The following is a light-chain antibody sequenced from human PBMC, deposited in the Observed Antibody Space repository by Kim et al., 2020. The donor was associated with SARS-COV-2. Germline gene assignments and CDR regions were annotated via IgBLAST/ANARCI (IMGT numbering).Light chain of an antibody. Sequence: SPGERATLSCRASQSVSSNLAWYQQKPGHAPRLLIYGASTRATGIPARFSGSGSGTEFTLTISSLQSEDFAVYYCQQYNNWPPLTFGGGTKVDIK. CDR1: QSVSSN. CDR3: QQYNNWPPLT. V-gene: IGKV3-15*01. CDR2: GAS. J-gene: IGKJ4*01.